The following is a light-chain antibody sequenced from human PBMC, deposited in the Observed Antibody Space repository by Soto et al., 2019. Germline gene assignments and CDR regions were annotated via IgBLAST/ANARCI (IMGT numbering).Light chain of an antibody. CDR3: QQYDNLPRT. CDR2: DAS. Sequence: DIQMTQSPSSLSASVGDRVTITCQASQDISNYLNWYQQKPGKAPKLLIYDASNLETGVPSRFSGSGPGTDFTFTISSLQAEDIATYYCQQYDNLPRTFGPGTKVDIK. CDR1: QDISNY. V-gene: IGKV1-33*01. J-gene: IGKJ3*01.